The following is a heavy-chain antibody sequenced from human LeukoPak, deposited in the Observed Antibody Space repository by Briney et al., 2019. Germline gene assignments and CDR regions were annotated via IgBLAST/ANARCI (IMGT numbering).Heavy chain of an antibody. J-gene: IGHJ4*02. D-gene: IGHD1-26*01. CDR2: IYSGGST. Sequence: GGSLRLSCAASGFTVSSNYMSWVRQAPGKGLEWVSVIYSGGSTYYADSVKGRFTISRDNSKNTLYLQMNSLRAEDTAVYYCARFASGSYFSEGAFDYWGQGTLVTVSS. CDR3: ARFASGSYFSEGAFDY. V-gene: IGHV3-53*01. CDR1: GFTVSSNY.